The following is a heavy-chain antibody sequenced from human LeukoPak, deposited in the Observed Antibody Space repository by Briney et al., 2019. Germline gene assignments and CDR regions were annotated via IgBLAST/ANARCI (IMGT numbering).Heavy chain of an antibody. CDR2: IDPSDSYT. D-gene: IGHD3-22*01. Sequence: PGESLKISCKGSGYSFTSYWISWVRQMPGKGLEWMGRIDPSDSYTNYSPSFQGHVTISADKSISTAYLQWSSLKASDTAMYYCARHNYYDSSGDKPPLDYWGQGTLVTVPS. J-gene: IGHJ4*02. V-gene: IGHV5-10-1*01. CDR3: ARHNYYDSSGDKPPLDY. CDR1: GYSFTSYW.